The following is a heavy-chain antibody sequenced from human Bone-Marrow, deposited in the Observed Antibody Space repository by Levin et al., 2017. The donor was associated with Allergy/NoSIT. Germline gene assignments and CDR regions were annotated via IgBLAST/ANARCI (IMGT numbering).Heavy chain of an antibody. Sequence: SCNVSGGSISSGDYYWNWIRQSPGKGLEWIGNIHYSGNTFYNPSLGSRVVISLDTSKNQFSLTLRSVTAADTALYYCAREPFYGDYVPYFDYWGQGTLVTVSS. J-gene: IGHJ4*02. CDR1: GGSISSGDYY. V-gene: IGHV4-30-4*01. CDR3: AREPFYGDYVPYFDY. D-gene: IGHD4-17*01. CDR2: IHYSGNT.